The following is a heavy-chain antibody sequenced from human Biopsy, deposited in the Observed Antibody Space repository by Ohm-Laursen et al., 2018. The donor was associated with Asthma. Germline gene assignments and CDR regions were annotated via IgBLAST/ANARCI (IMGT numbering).Heavy chain of an antibody. Sequence: SVKVSCKASGYTFINYAIHWVRQAPGPRLEWMGWINAGNGNTKYSQKFQGRVTISRDTSASTAYMDLSSLRSEDTVVYYCARTHYDFLTGQVNDAFAMWGQGTMVTVSS. D-gene: IGHD3-9*01. V-gene: IGHV1-3*01. J-gene: IGHJ3*02. CDR2: INAGNGNT. CDR1: GYTFINYA. CDR3: ARTHYDFLTGQVNDAFAM.